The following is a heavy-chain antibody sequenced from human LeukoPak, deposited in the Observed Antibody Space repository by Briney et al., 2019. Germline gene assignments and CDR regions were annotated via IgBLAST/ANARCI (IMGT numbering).Heavy chain of an antibody. CDR2: ISGYNGNT. D-gene: IGHD3-22*01. Sequence: GASVKVSCKASGYTFTSYGISWVRQAPGQGLEWMGWISGYNGNTKYAQKLQGRVTITRNTSISTAYMELSSLRSEDTAVYYCARMYYYDSSGYYEDYYYYMDVWGKGTTVTVSS. J-gene: IGHJ6*03. CDR3: ARMYYYDSSGYYEDYYYYMDV. CDR1: GYTFTSYG. V-gene: IGHV1-18*01.